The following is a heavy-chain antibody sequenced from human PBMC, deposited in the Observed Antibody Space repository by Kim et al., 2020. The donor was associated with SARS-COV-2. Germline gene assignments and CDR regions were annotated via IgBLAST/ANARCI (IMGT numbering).Heavy chain of an antibody. CDR3: ARLVNSNFLGGMVV. Sequence: GGSLRLSCTASGLTFSPYGIHWVRQAPGKGLEWVALIYNDGSKKANEDSVKGRFTVSRDNSKNTAFLQMSSLRVEDTGVYYCARLVNSNFLGGMVVWGQGTAVTVFS. CDR2: IYNDGSKK. D-gene: IGHD4-4*01. V-gene: IGHV3-33*04. J-gene: IGHJ6*02. CDR1: GLTFSPYG.